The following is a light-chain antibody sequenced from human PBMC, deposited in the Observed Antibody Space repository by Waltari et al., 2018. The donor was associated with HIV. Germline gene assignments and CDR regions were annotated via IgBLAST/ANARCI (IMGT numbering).Light chain of an antibody. V-gene: IGLV1-40*01. J-gene: IGLJ2*01. Sequence: QSVLTQPPSVSGAPGQRVTIPCPGGSSNIGADYDVHWSQQIPGTAPKLLISGNKNRPSGVPDRFSASKSGTSASLAITGLQAEDEADYFCQSYDRSLSASVVFGGGTKLTVL. CDR2: GNK. CDR1: SSNIGADYD. CDR3: QSYDRSLSASVV.